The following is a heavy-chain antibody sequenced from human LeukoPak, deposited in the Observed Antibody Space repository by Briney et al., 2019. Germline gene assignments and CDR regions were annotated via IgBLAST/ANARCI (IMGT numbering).Heavy chain of an antibody. CDR1: GYTFTGYY. D-gene: IGHD2-2*01. J-gene: IGHJ6*02. Sequence: ASVKVSCKTSGYTFTGYYMHWVRQAPGQGLEWMGWINPNSGGTNSAQTFQGRVSVTRDTSISTAHMELSRLRSDDTAVYYCATYPGTVAPGGMDVWGQGTTVTVSS. CDR2: INPNSGGT. V-gene: IGHV1-2*02. CDR3: ATYPGTVAPGGMDV.